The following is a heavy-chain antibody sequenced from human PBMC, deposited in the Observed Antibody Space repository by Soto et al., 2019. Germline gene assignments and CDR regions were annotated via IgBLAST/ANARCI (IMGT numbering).Heavy chain of an antibody. CDR3: ARGGVSTRTFDY. V-gene: IGHV5-51*01. D-gene: IGHD3-3*01. Sequence: PGESLKISCKGSGYNFTGYWIAWVRQMPGKGLELMGIIYPSDSDTRYRPSFQGQVTISADKSISSAYLQWSSLRASDTAMYYCARGGVSTRTFDYWGQGTPVTVSS. CDR2: IYPSDSDT. J-gene: IGHJ4*02. CDR1: GYNFTGYW.